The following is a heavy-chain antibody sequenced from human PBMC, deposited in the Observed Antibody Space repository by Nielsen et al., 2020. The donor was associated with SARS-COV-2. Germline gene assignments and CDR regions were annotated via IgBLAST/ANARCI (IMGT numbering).Heavy chain of an antibody. CDR3: ARASSGWSNAYYGMDV. CDR1: GFTFSSYW. CDR2: IKQDGSEK. V-gene: IGHV3-7*03. J-gene: IGHJ6*02. Sequence: GESLKISCAASGFTFSSYWMSWVRQAPGKGLEWVANIKQDGSEKYYVDSVKGRFTISRDNAKNSLYLQMNSLRAEDTAVYYCARASSGWSNAYYGMDVWGQGTTVTVSS. D-gene: IGHD6-19*01.